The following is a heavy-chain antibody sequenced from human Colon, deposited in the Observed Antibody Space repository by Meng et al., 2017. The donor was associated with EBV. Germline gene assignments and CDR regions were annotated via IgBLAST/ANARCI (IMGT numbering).Heavy chain of an antibody. CDR2: INESGST. Sequence: QVQLQQWGAGLLTPSQTLSITCADYCGSFSNSYWSWIRQPPGKRLEWIGEINESGSTKYNPSLKSRVTIFMDTSKNQFSLRLSSVTAADTAVYYCRNAFCSAEAGCSDQWGQGTLVTVSS. CDR1: CGSFSNSY. J-gene: IGHJ4*02. D-gene: IGHD3-3*01. V-gene: IGHV4-34*01. CDR3: RNAFCSAEAGCSDQ.